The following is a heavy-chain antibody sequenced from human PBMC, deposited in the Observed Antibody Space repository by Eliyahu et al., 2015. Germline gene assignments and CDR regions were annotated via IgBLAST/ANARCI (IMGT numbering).Heavy chain of an antibody. D-gene: IGHD4-17*01. CDR1: GYTFTSYY. CDR3: ARKTTVTTQFPYYYYYGMDV. V-gene: IGHV1-46*01. Sequence: QVQLVQSGAEVKKPGASVKVSCKASGYTFTSYYMPWVRQAPGQGLEWMGIINPSGGSTSYAQKFQGRVTMTRDTSTSTVYMELSSLRSEDTAVYYCARKTTVTTQFPYYYYYGMDVWGQGTTVTVSS. J-gene: IGHJ6*02. CDR2: INPSGGST.